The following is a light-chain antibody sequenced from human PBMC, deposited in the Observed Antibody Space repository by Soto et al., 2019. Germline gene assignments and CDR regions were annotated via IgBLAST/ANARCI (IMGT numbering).Light chain of an antibody. J-gene: IGLJ1*01. CDR2: EVS. CDR1: SSDVGGYNY. V-gene: IGLV2-8*01. Sequence: QSALTQPASVSGSPGQSVTISCTGTSSDVGGYNYVSWYQQHPGKAPKLMIYEVSKRPSGVPDRFSGSKSGNTPSLTVSGLQAEDEADYYCSSYAGSNNLGVFGTGTKVTVL. CDR3: SSYAGSNNLGV.